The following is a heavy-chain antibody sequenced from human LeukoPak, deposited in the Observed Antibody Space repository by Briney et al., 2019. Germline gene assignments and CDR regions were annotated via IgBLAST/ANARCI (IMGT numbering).Heavy chain of an antibody. Sequence: SETLSLTCTVSGGSISSYYWSWIRQPPGKGLEWIGYIYYSGSTNYNPSLKSRVTISVDTSKNQFSLKLSSVTAADTAVYYCARGGVVGAPFDYWGQGTLDTVSS. V-gene: IGHV4-59*01. D-gene: IGHD2-15*01. CDR2: IYYSGST. CDR3: ARGGVVGAPFDY. CDR1: GGSISSYY. J-gene: IGHJ4*02.